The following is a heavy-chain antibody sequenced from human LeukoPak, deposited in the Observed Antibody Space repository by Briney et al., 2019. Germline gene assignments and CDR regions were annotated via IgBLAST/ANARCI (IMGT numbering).Heavy chain of an antibody. CDR1: GFTFSSYE. CDR2: ISSSGSNK. J-gene: IGHJ5*02. D-gene: IGHD6-19*01. CDR3: ARELERSGIAP. Sequence: GGSLRLSCAASGFTFSSYEMNGGRAALGEGLWRVSYISSSGSNKDYADSVQGRYTISRDNAKNTLYLQMNSLRVEDTGVDYCARELERSGIAPWGQGTLVTVSS. V-gene: IGHV3-48*03.